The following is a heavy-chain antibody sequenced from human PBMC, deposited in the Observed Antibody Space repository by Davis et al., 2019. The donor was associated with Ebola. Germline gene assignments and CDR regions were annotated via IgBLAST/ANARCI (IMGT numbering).Heavy chain of an antibody. CDR1: GYSFTSYW. Sequence: GESLKISCKNSGYSFTSYWIGWVRQMPGKGLEWMGIIYPGDSDTRYSPSFQGQVTISADKSISTAYLQWSSLKASDTAMYYCARLGSEAYWYFDLWGRGTLVTVSS. CDR3: ARLGSEAYWYFDL. CDR2: IYPGDSDT. V-gene: IGHV5-51*01. D-gene: IGHD3-10*01. J-gene: IGHJ2*01.